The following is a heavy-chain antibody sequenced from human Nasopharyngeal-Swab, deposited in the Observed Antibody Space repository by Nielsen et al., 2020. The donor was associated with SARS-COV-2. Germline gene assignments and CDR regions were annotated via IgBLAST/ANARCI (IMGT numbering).Heavy chain of an antibody. D-gene: IGHD6-13*01. V-gene: IGHV3-30*18. CDR2: ISYDGSNK. Sequence: LEWVAVISYDGSNKYYADSVKGRFTISRDNSKNTLYLQMNSLRAEDTAVYYCAKDQMSGIAAALQHWGQGTLVTVSS. J-gene: IGHJ1*01. CDR3: AKDQMSGIAAALQH.